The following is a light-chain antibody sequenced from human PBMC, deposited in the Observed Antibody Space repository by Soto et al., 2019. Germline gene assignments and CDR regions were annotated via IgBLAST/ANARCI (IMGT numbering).Light chain of an antibody. J-gene: IGKJ4*01. Sequence: EIVLTQSPGTLSLATGESATLSCKASQSVGGSHLAWYQQRPGQAPRVLIYGASSRATGIPDRFSGSGSGTDFTLTINGLEAEDFAVYFCQQYGSSPSFGGGTKVEIK. CDR3: QQYGSSPS. CDR2: GAS. V-gene: IGKV3-20*01. CDR1: QSVGGSH.